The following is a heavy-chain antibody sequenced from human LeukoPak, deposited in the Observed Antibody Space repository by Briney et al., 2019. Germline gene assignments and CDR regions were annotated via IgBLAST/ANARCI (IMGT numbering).Heavy chain of an antibody. CDR2: VSSSGSTI. Sequence: PGGSLRLSCAASGFTFSDYYMSWIRQAPGKGPEWVSYVSSSGSTIYYADSVKGRFTISRDNAKNSLYLQMNSLRAEDTAVYYCARGSYYYYYMDVWGKGTTVTVSS. CDR1: GFTFSDYY. D-gene: IGHD3-10*01. J-gene: IGHJ6*03. CDR3: ARGSYYYYYMDV. V-gene: IGHV3-11*01.